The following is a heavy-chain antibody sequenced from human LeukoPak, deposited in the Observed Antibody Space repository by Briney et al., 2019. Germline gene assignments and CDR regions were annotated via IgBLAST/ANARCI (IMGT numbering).Heavy chain of an antibody. CDR2: IIPLFGTA. CDR1: GYIFTNYY. CDR3: ARGGRDGYAPYYY. Sequence: GASVKVSCKASGYIFTNYYIHWVRQAPGQGLEWMGGIIPLFGTANYAQKFQGRVTITADESTSTAYMELSSLRSEDTAVYYCARGGRDGYAPYYYWGQGTLVTVSS. J-gene: IGHJ4*02. V-gene: IGHV1-69*13. D-gene: IGHD5-24*01.